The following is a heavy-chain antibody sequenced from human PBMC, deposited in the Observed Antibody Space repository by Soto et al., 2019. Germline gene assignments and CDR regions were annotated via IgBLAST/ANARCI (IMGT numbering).Heavy chain of an antibody. Sequence: QVQLQESGPGLVKPSETLSLTCAVSGGSISISNWWSWVRQTPGKGLEWIGQIHHSGSTNYSPSHTSRATTSADNSKDQSYLKMSSVTAADTAVYYCARGGYYFYMDVWGKGTTVTVSS. J-gene: IGHJ6*03. CDR2: IHHSGST. V-gene: IGHV4-4*02. CDR3: ARGGYYFYMDV. CDR1: GGSISISNW. D-gene: IGHD1-26*01.